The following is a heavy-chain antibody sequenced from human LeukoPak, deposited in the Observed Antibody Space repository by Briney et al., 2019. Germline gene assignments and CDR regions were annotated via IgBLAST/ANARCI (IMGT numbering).Heavy chain of an antibody. CDR1: GFTFSRDW. J-gene: IGHJ4*02. CDR3: ARESFAARWD. Sequence: GGSLRLSCAASGFTFSRDWMSWVRQAPGTGLEWVANIKQDGSQKSYVDSVKGRFTISRDNANNLLYLQMNSLRAEDTAVYYCARESFAARWDWGQGTLVTVSS. D-gene: IGHD6-6*01. V-gene: IGHV3-7*01. CDR2: IKQDGSQK.